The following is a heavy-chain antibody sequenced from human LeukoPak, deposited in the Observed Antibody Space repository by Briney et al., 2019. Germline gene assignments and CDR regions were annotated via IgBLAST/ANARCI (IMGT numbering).Heavy chain of an antibody. Sequence: PGGSLRLSCAASGFTFSSFAMTWVRQAPGKGLEWVSGFDGNGPNTYHADSVKGRWTISRDNSRNTLYLEMNSLRPEDTAIYYCAKPRTTGLGWAPFDYWGQGSLVTVSS. J-gene: IGHJ4*02. CDR1: GFTFSSFA. D-gene: IGHD2-8*02. V-gene: IGHV3-23*01. CDR3: AKPRTTGLGWAPFDY. CDR2: FDGNGPNT.